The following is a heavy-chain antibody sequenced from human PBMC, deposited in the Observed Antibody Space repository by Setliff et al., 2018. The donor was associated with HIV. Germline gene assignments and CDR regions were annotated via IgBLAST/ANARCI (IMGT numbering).Heavy chain of an antibody. J-gene: IGHJ6*03. CDR3: ARGGGITMVRRPPTYYYYIDV. V-gene: IGHV1-69*13. D-gene: IGHD3-10*01. CDR2: IIPIFGTA. CDR1: GGSFSSYG. Sequence: SVKVSCKASGGSFSSYGLSWVRQAPGQGLEWMGGIIPIFGTANYAQKFQGRVRFSAVESTSTAYMELSSLKSEDTAVYYCARGGGITMVRRPPTYYYYIDVWGKGTTVTVSS.